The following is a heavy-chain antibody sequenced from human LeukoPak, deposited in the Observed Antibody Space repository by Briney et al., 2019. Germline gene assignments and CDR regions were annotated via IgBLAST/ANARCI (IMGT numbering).Heavy chain of an antibody. J-gene: IGHJ6*03. V-gene: IGHV4-59*01. CDR1: GGSIGTYY. Sequence: SETLSLTCTVSGGSIGTYYWSWIRQPAGKGLEWIGYIYDSGSTNYKPSLKSRVTISVDTSKNQFSLKLSSVTAADTAVYYCARIGDYPYYYYYYMDVWGKGTTVTVSS. CDR3: ARIGDYPYYYYYYMDV. D-gene: IGHD4-17*01. CDR2: IYDSGST.